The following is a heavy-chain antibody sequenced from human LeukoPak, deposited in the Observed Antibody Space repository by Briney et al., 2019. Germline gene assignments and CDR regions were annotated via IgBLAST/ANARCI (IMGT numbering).Heavy chain of an antibody. D-gene: IGHD3-22*01. CDR2: ISGSGGST. CDR3: AKSALTMIFRVLDAFDI. Sequence: GGSLRLSCAASGFTFSSYAMSWVRQAPGKGLEWVSAISGSGGSTYYADSVKGRFTISRDNSKNTLYLQMNSLRAEDTAVYYCAKSALTMIFRVLDAFDIWGQGTMVTVSS. CDR1: GFTFSSYA. V-gene: IGHV3-23*01. J-gene: IGHJ3*02.